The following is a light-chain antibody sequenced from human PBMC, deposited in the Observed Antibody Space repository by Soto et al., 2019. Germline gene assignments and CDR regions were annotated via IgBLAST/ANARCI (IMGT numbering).Light chain of an antibody. Sequence: DIQMTQSPSSLSASVGDRVTITCRASQSISSYLNWYQQKPGTAPKLLIYAASSLQSGVPSRFSGSGSGTDFTLTISSLQPKDFATYHCQQSYSTPYTFGQGNKVDIK. CDR1: QSISSY. CDR2: AAS. V-gene: IGKV1-39*01. J-gene: IGKJ2*01. CDR3: QQSYSTPYT.